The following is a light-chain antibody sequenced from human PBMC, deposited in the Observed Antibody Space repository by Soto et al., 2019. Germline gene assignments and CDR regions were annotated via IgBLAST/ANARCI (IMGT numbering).Light chain of an antibody. V-gene: IGKV3-20*01. Sequence: EIVLTQSPCTLSLSPGERATLSCRASQSVSSSYLAWYQQKPGQAPRLLIYGASSRATGIPDRFSGSGSGTDFTLTISRLEPEDFAVYYCQQYGSSRRTFGQGTNVEIK. CDR1: QSVSSSY. J-gene: IGKJ1*01. CDR3: QQYGSSRRT. CDR2: GAS.